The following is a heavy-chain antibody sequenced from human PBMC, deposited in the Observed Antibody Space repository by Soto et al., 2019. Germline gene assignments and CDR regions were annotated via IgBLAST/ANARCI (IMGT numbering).Heavy chain of an antibody. CDR2: INAGNGNT. CDR1: GYTFTSYA. V-gene: IGHV1-3*05. CDR3: ARGSGPMIEWH. D-gene: IGHD3-22*01. J-gene: IGHJ4*02. Sequence: QVQLVQSGAEEKKPGASVKVSCKASGYTFTSYAMHWVRQAPGQRPEWMGWINAGNGNTKYSQKFQGRVTITRDTSASTAYMELSSLRSEDTAVYYCARGSGPMIEWHWGQGTLVTVSS.